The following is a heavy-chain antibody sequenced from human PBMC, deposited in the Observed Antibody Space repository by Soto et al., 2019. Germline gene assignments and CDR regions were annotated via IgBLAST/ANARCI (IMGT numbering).Heavy chain of an antibody. V-gene: IGHV1-69*02. J-gene: IGHJ6*02. CDR1: GDTFSSYT. D-gene: IGHD7-27*01. CDR3: ARSTEVGNYYGMDV. Sequence: QVQLVQSGAEVKKPGSSVKVSCKASGDTFSSYTVSWVRQAPGQGLEWMGRIMPLVGIANYAQKFQGRVTIAADKSTTTAYMELSTLSSEDTAVYYCARSTEVGNYYGMDVWGQGTTVTVSS. CDR2: IMPLVGIA.